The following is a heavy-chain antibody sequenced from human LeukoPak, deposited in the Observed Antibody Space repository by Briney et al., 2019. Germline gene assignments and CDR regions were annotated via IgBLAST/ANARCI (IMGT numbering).Heavy chain of an antibody. D-gene: IGHD1-1*01. V-gene: IGHV1-18*01. J-gene: IGHJ5*02. CDR1: GYTFTSYG. Sequence: ASVTVSCTASGYTFTSYGISWVRQAPGQGLEWMGWISAYNGNTNYAQKLQGRVTMTTDTSTSTAYMELRSLRSDDTAVYYCARARDGYNSNWFDPWGQGTLVTVSS. CDR2: ISAYNGNT. CDR3: ARARDGYNSNWFDP.